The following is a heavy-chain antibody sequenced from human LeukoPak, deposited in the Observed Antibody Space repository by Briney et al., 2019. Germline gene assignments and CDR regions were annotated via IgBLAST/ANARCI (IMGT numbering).Heavy chain of an antibody. CDR1: GFTFSSYD. Sequence: PGGSLRLSCAASGFTFSSYDMHWVRQATGKGLEWVSAIGTAGDTYYPGSVKGRFTISRENAKNSLYLQMNSLRAGDTAVYYCARASMIGGLVYFDYWGQGTLVTVSS. CDR3: ARASMIGGLVYFDY. V-gene: IGHV3-13*01. CDR2: IGTAGDT. J-gene: IGHJ4*02. D-gene: IGHD3-22*01.